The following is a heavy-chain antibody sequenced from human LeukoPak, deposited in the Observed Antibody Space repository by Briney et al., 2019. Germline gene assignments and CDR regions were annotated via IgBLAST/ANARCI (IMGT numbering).Heavy chain of an antibody. CDR2: IYHSGST. Sequence: PSETLSLTCTVSGYSISSGYYWGWIRQPPGKGLEWIVNIYHSGSTYYTPSLKSRVTISVDTSKNQFSLKLSSVTAADTAVYYCARVTQNYYYYYGMDVWGQGTTVTVSS. V-gene: IGHV4-38-2*02. CDR1: GYSISSGYY. CDR3: ARVTQNYYYYYGMDV. J-gene: IGHJ6*02.